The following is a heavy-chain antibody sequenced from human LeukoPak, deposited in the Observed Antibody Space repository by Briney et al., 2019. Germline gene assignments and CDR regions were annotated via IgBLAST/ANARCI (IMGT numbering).Heavy chain of an antibody. CDR3: ARDLRPDGSGSEHDY. J-gene: IGHJ4*02. Sequence: GGSLRLSCAASGFTFSSYAMHWVRQAPGKGLEWVAVISYDGSNKYYADSVKGRFTISRDNSKSTLYLQMNSLRAEDTAVYYCARDLRPDGSGSEHDYWGQGTLVTVSS. V-gene: IGHV3-30-3*01. CDR2: ISYDGSNK. D-gene: IGHD3-10*01. CDR1: GFTFSSYA.